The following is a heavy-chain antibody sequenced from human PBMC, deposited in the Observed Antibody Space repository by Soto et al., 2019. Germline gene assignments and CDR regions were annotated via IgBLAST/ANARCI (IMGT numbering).Heavy chain of an antibody. J-gene: IGHJ3*02. Sequence: GGSLRLSCAASGFTFSSYDMHWVCQATGKGLEWVSAIGTAGDTYYPGSVKGRFTISRENAKNSLYLQMNSLRAGDTAVYYCARRDGASGSYFAFDIWGQGTMVTVSS. D-gene: IGHD1-26*01. CDR3: ARRDGASGSYFAFDI. CDR2: IGTAGDT. CDR1: GFTFSSYD. V-gene: IGHV3-13*01.